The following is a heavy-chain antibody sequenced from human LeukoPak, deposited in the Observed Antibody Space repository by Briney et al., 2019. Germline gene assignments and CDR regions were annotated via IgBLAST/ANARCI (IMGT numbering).Heavy chain of an antibody. J-gene: IGHJ4*02. CDR3: ASLRLIDY. V-gene: IGHV1-2*02. Sequence: ASVKVSCKASGYTFTGYYMHWVRQAPGQGLEWMGWINPNGGDTNYPQKFQGRVTMTTDTSITTAYMELSGLRSDDTAVYYCASLRLIDYWGQGTLVTVSS. D-gene: IGHD3-16*01. CDR1: GYTFTGYY. CDR2: INPNGGDT.